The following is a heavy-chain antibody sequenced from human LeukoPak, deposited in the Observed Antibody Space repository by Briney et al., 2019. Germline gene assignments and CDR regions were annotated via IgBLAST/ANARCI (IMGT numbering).Heavy chain of an antibody. CDR2: ISTDSGDA. Sequence: ASVKVSCKASGYHFTGYHVHWVRQAPGQGLEWMGRISTDSGDADIAQKFQGRVTMTRDTSISTAYMELSRLRSDDTAVYYCARVRRYCSGGSCYSWDYYYYGMDVWGQGTTVTVSS. V-gene: IGHV1-2*02. J-gene: IGHJ6*02. D-gene: IGHD2-15*01. CDR1: GYHFTGYH. CDR3: ARVRRYCSGGSCYSWDYYYYGMDV.